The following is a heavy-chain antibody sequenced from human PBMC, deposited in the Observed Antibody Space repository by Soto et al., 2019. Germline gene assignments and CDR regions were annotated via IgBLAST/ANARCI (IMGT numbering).Heavy chain of an antibody. CDR3: ARDEIPYSSLAVAMGPNFDY. J-gene: IGHJ4*02. Sequence: ASVKVSCKASGGTFSSYAISWVRQAPGQGLEWMGGIIPIFGTANYAQKFQGRVTITADESTSTAYMELSSLRSEDTAVYYCARDEIPYSSLAVAMGPNFDYWGQGTLVTVSS. CDR2: IIPIFGTA. CDR1: GGTFSSYA. D-gene: IGHD6-19*01. V-gene: IGHV1-69*13.